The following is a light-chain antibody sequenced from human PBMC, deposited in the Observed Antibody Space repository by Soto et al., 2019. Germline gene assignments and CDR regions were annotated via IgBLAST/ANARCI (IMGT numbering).Light chain of an antibody. V-gene: IGKV2-28*01. CDR2: LGS. J-gene: IGKJ4*01. CDR3: MQALQTPFT. Sequence: DIVMTQSPLSLPVTPGEPASISCRSSQSLLHSDGYNYLDWFLQRPGQSPQLLIYLGSSRASGVTDMFSGSGSGTDFTLKISRVEAEDVGVYYCMQALQTPFTFGGGTKVDIK. CDR1: QSLLHSDGYNY.